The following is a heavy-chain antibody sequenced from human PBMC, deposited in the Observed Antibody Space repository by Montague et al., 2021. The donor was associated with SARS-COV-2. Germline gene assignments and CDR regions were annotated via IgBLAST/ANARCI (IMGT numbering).Heavy chain of an antibody. CDR1: VFIFSDYN. CDR2: INGASSRT. J-gene: IGHJ5*02. CDR3: ARGISLFDP. Sequence: SLILSCAASVFIFSDYNMTLIRQTPAKGLEWISYINGASSRTNYPDSVKDRFTISRDNAKNSLFLQMNSLRVEDTAVYYCARGISLFDPWGQGTLVTVSS. V-gene: IGHV3-11*05.